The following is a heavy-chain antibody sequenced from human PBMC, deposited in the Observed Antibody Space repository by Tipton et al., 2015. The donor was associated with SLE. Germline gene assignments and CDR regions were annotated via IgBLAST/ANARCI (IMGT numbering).Heavy chain of an antibody. CDR3: ARHDGQWDAFDI. D-gene: IGHD6-19*01. CDR2: IYYSGST. Sequence: TLSLTCTVSGGSISSYYWSWIRQPPGKGLEWIGYIYYSGSTNYNPSLKSRVTILVDTPKNHFSLKRSSVTAADTAVYYCARHDGQWDAFDIWGQGTVVTVSS. V-gene: IGHV4-59*08. CDR1: GGSISSYY. J-gene: IGHJ3*02.